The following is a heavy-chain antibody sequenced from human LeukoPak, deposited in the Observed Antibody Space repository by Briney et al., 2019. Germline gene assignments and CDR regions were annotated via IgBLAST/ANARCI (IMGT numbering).Heavy chain of an antibody. CDR3: ARGDLIDYDSDQRNAFDI. CDR1: GYTFTSYY. Sequence: ASVKVSCKASGYTFTSYYMHWMRQAPGRGLEWMGIINPSGGSTSYAQKFQGRVTMTRDTSTSTVYMELSSLRSEDTAVYYCARGDLIDYDSDQRNAFDIWGQGTMVTVSS. CDR2: INPSGGST. J-gene: IGHJ3*02. V-gene: IGHV1-46*01. D-gene: IGHD3-22*01.